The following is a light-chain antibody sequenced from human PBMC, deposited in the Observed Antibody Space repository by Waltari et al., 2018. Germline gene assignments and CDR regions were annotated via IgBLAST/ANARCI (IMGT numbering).Light chain of an antibody. CDR1: NTDVGASKF. V-gene: IGLV2-14*03. CDR2: DVT. CDR3: CSFTATHTLL. Sequence: QSALTQPASVSGSPGQSITTSCPATNTDVGASKFVSWYQQHPGRPPQLMVYDVTTRPSGISYRFSGSKSANTASLTISGLLPEDEAIYYCCSFTATHTLLFGGGTTVTVL. J-gene: IGLJ2*01.